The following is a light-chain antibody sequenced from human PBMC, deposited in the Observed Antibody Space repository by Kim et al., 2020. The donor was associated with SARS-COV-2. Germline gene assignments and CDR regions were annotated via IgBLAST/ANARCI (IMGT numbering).Light chain of an antibody. CDR3: QSYDSTLSASV. V-gene: IGLV1-40*01. CDR1: RSNIGAGYD. Sequence: QSVLTQPPSVSGAPGQRVTISCTGSRSNIGAGYDVYWYQQLPGTAPKLLMFGISTRPPGVPDRFSGSKSDTSVSLAITGLQPEDEADYYCQSYDSTLSASVFGGGTQLTVL. CDR2: GIS. J-gene: IGLJ3*02.